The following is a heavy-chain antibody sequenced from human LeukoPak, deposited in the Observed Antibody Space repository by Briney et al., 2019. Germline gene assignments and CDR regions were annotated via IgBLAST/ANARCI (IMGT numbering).Heavy chain of an antibody. CDR3: ARDTPGGYDFWWFDP. J-gene: IGHJ5*02. CDR2: NTYFGSA. Sequence: PSETLSLTCTVSGGSVSSNSNYWSWIRQPPGKGLEWIGYNTYFGSASYNPSLKSRVTISVDTSKNQFSLKPSSVTAAGTAVYYCARDTPGGYDFWWFDPWGQGTLVSVS. CDR1: GGSVSSNSNY. D-gene: IGHD5-12*01. V-gene: IGHV4-61*01.